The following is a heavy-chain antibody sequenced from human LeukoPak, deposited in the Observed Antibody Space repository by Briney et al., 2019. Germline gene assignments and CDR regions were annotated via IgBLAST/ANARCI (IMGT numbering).Heavy chain of an antibody. Sequence: SETLSLTCTVSGGSISSGSYYWSWIRQPAGKGLEWIGRIYTSGSTNYNPSLKSRVTISVDTSKNQFSLKLSSVTAADTAVYYCARGPYYYDSSGYRNWFDPWGQGTLVTVSS. V-gene: IGHV4-61*02. CDR3: ARGPYYYDSSGYRNWFDP. D-gene: IGHD3-22*01. J-gene: IGHJ5*02. CDR2: IYTSGST. CDR1: GGSISSGSYY.